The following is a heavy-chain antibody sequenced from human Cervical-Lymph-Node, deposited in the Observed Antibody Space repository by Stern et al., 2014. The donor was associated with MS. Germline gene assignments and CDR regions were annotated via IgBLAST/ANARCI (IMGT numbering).Heavy chain of an antibody. CDR3: ARDLEPYYFDY. Sequence: VQLVESGGGVVKPGRSLRLSCAASGFTFSSNGMHWVRQAPGKGLEWVAVIWYDGSNKYYADSVKGRFTISRDNSKNTLYLQMNSLRAEDTAVYYCARDLEPYYFDYWGQGTLVTVSS. V-gene: IGHV3-33*01. D-gene: IGHD1-1*01. CDR2: IWYDGSNK. J-gene: IGHJ4*02. CDR1: GFTFSSNG.